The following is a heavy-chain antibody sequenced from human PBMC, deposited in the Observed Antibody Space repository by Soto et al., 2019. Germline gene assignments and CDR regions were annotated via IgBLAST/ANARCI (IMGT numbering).Heavy chain of an antibody. Sequence: QVLLQESGPGLVKASETLSLACTVSGDSVSSDIYYWDWIRQPPGRGLEWIGTIYYSGSTNYNPSLESRVTXSXXTXXXXXXXXXXXXXXXXXXXXXXXXXXXXXXXHYYGLDVWGQGTAVTVSS. CDR3: XXXXXXXXXHYYGLDV. CDR2: IYYSGST. CDR1: GDSVSSDIYY. V-gene: IGHV4-39*01. J-gene: IGHJ6*02.